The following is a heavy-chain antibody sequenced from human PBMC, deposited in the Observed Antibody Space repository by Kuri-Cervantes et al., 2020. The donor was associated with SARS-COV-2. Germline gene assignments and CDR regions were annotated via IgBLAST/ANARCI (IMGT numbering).Heavy chain of an antibody. CDR3: ANEGYCTNGVCYYYYGMDV. CDR1: GFTLSSYA. V-gene: IGHV3-23*01. J-gene: IGHJ6*02. CDR2: ISGSGGST. Sequence: GESLKISCAASGFTLSSYAMSWVRQAPGKGLEWVSAISGSGGSTYYADSVKGRFTISRDNSKNTLYLQMNSLRAEDTAVYYCANEGYCTNGVCYYYYGMDVWGQGTTVTVSS. D-gene: IGHD2-8*01.